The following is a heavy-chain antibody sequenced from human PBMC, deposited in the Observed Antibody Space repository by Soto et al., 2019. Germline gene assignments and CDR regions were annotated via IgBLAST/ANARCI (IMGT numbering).Heavy chain of an antibody. CDR3: AKDTSKYSNNWPAYYGVDV. D-gene: IGHD1-1*01. CDR2: ISFDGSNK. V-gene: IGHV3-30*18. Sequence: PGGSLRLSCAASGFTFSSFGMHWIRQAPGKGLEWVAVISFDGSNKYYADSVKGRFTISRDNSKNTLSLQMNSLKAEDTAVYYCAKDTSKYSNNWPAYYGVDVWGQGTTVTVSS. CDR1: GFTFSSFG. J-gene: IGHJ6*02.